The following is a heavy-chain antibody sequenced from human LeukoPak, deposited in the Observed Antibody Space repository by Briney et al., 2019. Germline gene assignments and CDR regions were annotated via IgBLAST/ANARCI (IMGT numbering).Heavy chain of an antibody. D-gene: IGHD2-2*01. CDR1: GFTFSTYW. J-gene: IGHJ4*02. Sequence: SGGSLRLSCAASGFTFSTYWMHWVRQAPGKGLVWVSRINPDGTTTSYADSVKGRFTISRDNAKDTVYLQMNGLRAEDTAVYYCARDDCDSTSCYSIHDYWGQGTLVTVSS. CDR2: INPDGTTT. CDR3: ARDDCDSTSCYSIHDY. V-gene: IGHV3-74*01.